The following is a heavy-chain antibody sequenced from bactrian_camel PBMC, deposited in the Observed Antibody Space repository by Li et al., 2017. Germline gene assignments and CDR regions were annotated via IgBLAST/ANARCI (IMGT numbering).Heavy chain of an antibody. Sequence: VQLVESGGGLVQPGGSLRLSCVASGFTFSNFAMSWVRQAPGKGLEWVSGIHSSGSATYYADSVKGRFTISKDSAKKALYPQMNNLNPDDTAMYYCAAEMELTYCSSTYPPPYTYWGQGTQVTVS. V-gene: IGHV3S31*01. CDR2: IHSSGSAT. CDR1: GFTFSNFA. CDR3: AAEMELTYCSSTYPPPYTY. D-gene: IGHD2*01. J-gene: IGHJ4*01.